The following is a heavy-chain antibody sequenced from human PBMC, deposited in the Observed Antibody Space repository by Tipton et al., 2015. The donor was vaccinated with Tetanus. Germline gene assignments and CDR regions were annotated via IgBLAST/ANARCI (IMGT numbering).Heavy chain of an antibody. J-gene: IGHJ4*02. CDR3: ARGPSYSGAWYHC. V-gene: IGHV4-59*01. CDR1: GDSMSPYY. D-gene: IGHD6-19*01. Sequence: TLSLTCTISGDSMSPYYWGWLRQPPGKGLEWIGYIYYKGSTNYNPSLRSRVTISIDTSSNQFSLKLTSVTPADTAIYYCARGPSYSGAWYHCWGQGTPVTVSS. CDR2: IYYKGST.